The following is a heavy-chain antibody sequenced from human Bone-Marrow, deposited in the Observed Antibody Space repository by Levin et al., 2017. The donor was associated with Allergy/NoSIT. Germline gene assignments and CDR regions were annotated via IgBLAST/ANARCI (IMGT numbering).Heavy chain of an antibody. V-gene: IGHV3-7*03. CDR3: SRGLDHLDV. D-gene: IGHD1-1*01. Sequence: PGGSLRLSCTASGFSFSMYWMTWVRQVPGKGLEWVADIDQDEGQKYYVDSVKGRFVISRDNAKTSLYLQMNSLTVADTAVYFCSRGLDHLDVWGQGTMVTVSS. CDR1: GFSFSMYW. J-gene: IGHJ6*02. CDR2: IDQDEGQK.